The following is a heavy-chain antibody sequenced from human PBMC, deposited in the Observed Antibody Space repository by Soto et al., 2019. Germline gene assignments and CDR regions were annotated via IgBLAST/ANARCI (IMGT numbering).Heavy chain of an antibody. CDR2: INAGNGNT. D-gene: IGHD6-13*01. V-gene: IGHV1-3*01. J-gene: IGHJ1*01. Sequence: GASVKVSCKASGYIFTSYAIHWVRQAPGQRLEWMGWINAGNGNTKCSQKFQGRVTIIRDTSASTVYMELSSLTSEDTAVYYCAREFPSLSSTWREHFQPWGQGTLVTVSS. CDR3: AREFPSLSSTWREHFQP. CDR1: GYIFTSYA.